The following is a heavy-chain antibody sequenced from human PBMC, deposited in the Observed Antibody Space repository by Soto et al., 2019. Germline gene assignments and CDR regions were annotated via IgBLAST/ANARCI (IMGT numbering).Heavy chain of an antibody. CDR2: IIPMFGTA. CDR3: ASGIQLWLRRINNGYSG. V-gene: IGHV1-69*12. Sequence: QVQLVQSGAEVKKPESSVKVSCKAPGGTFSTCAISWVRQAPGQGLEWMGGIIPMFGTANYAQRFQDRVTITADESTNTGYMELSRLRSEDTAVYFCASGIQLWLRRINNGYSGWGQGTLVTVSS. D-gene: IGHD5-18*01. CDR1: GGTFSTCA. J-gene: IGHJ4*02.